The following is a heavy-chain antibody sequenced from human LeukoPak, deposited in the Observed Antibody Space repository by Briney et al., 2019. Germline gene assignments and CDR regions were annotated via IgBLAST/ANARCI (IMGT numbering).Heavy chain of an antibody. V-gene: IGHV4-34*01. J-gene: IGHJ4*02. CDR2: INHSGST. D-gene: IGHD3-22*01. CDR1: GGFFSGYY. Sequence: SETLSLTCAVYGGFFSGYYWSWIRQPPGKGLEWIGEINHSGSTNYNPSLKSRVTISVDTSKSQFSLKLSSVTAADTAVYYCARGGEYDSSGYFPNFDYWGQGTLVTVSS. CDR3: ARGGEYDSSGYFPNFDY.